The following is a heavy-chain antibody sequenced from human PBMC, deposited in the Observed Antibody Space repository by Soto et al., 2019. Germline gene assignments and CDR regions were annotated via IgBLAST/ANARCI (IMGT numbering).Heavy chain of an antibody. CDR2: IYPGDSDT. CDR3: ARGYCTTTICDPWFDP. D-gene: IGHD2-2*01. Sequence: GESLKISCTGSGYAFTSYWIAWVRQMLGKGLEWMGIIYPGDSDTRYSPSFQGQVTISADKSITTAYLQWSSLKASDTAMYYCARGYCTTTICDPWFDPWGQGTLVTVSS. J-gene: IGHJ5*02. V-gene: IGHV5-51*01. CDR1: GYAFTSYW.